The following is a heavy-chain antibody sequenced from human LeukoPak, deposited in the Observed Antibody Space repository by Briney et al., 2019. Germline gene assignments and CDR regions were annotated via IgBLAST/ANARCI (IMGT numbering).Heavy chain of an antibody. V-gene: IGHV4-59*08. Sequence: SETLSLTCTVSGGSISTXXXXXIXQXPGXGLXXXGYIYYSGSTNYNPSLKSRVTISIDTSKNQFSLKLSSVTAADTAVYYCARHGSGYSSVFDYWGQGTLVTVSS. CDR2: IYYSGST. J-gene: IGHJ4*02. CDR1: GGSISTXX. CDR3: ARHGSGYSSVFDY. D-gene: IGHD6-19*01.